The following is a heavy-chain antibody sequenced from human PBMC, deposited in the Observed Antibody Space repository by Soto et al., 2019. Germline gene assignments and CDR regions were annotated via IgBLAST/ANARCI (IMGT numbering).Heavy chain of an antibody. J-gene: IGHJ4*02. CDR3: AARYGDYNYLKF. V-gene: IGHV3-9*01. Sequence: EVVLVESGGGLVQPGRSLRLSCVASGFTFEDRAMSWVRQAPGKGLEWVSGINWNSGKLDYADSVKGRFTISRDNAKNSLHLETNSLRAEDTAFYYCAARYGDYNYLKFWGQGTLVTVSS. D-gene: IGHD4-17*01. CDR2: INWNSGKL. CDR1: GFTFEDRA.